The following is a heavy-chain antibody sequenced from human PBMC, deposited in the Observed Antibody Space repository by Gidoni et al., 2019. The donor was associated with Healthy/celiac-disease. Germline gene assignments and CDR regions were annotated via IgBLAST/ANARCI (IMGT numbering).Heavy chain of an antibody. V-gene: IGHV4-4*02. D-gene: IGHD6-19*01. CDR1: GGSISSSNW. J-gene: IGHJ4*02. Sequence: VQPQESRPGLVKPSGTLSLTCAVSGGSISSSNWWSWVRQPPGKGLEWIGEIYHSGSTHYNPALQSRVTISVDKSKNQFSLKLSSVTAADTAVYYCARGPIAVAGTRFFDYWGQGTLVTVSS. CDR2: IYHSGST. CDR3: ARGPIAVAGTRFFDY.